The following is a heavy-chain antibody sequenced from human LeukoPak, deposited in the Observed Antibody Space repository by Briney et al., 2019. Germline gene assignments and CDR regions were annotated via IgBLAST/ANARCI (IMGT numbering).Heavy chain of an antibody. V-gene: IGHV3-7*04. CDR1: GLNLSVYW. CDR2: IKQDGSVK. Sequence: GGSLRLSCAASGLNLSVYWMSWXRQAPGKGLECVANIKQDGSVKYYVDSVKGRFTISRDNAKNSLYLQMDSLRAEDTAVYYCARDWNVGYWGQGTLVTVSS. J-gene: IGHJ4*02. D-gene: IGHD1-1*01. CDR3: ARDWNVGY.